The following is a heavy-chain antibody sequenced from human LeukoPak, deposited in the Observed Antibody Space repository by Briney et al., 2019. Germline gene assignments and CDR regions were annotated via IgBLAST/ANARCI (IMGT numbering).Heavy chain of an antibody. CDR1: GGSISSYY. V-gene: IGHV4-59*01. D-gene: IGHD2-15*01. J-gene: IGHJ4*02. CDR2: VYYSGST. Sequence: PSETLSLTCTVSGGSISSYYWSWIRQPPGKGLEWIGYVYYSGSTNYNPSLESRVTISVDTSKNQFSLKLSSVTAADTAVYYCARLVAPPRNYFDCWGQGSLVTVSS. CDR3: ARLVAPPRNYFDC.